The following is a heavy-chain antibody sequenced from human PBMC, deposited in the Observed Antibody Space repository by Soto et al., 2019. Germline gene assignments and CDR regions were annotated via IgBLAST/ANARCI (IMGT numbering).Heavy chain of an antibody. D-gene: IGHD3-16*02. CDR3: TRGVIDTSYYFDY. Sequence: GSLRLSCTASGFTFGDYAMSWFRQAPGKGLEWVGFIRSKAYGGTTEYAASVKGRFTISRDDSKSIAYLQMNSLKTEDTAVYYCTRGVIDTSYYFDYWGQGTLVTVSS. J-gene: IGHJ4*02. V-gene: IGHV3-49*03. CDR1: GFTFGDYA. CDR2: IRSKAYGGTT.